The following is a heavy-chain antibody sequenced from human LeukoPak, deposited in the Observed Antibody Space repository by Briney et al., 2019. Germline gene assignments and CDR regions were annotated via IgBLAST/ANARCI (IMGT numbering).Heavy chain of an antibody. D-gene: IGHD1-14*01. CDR3: AKGNQRTYILSYNWFDP. V-gene: IGHV3-23*01. CDR2: ISGSGGST. J-gene: IGHJ5*02. CDR1: GFTFSSYA. Sequence: GGSLRLSCAASGFTFSSYAMSWVRQAPGKGLEWVSAISGSGGSTYYADSVKGRFAISRDNSKNTLYLQMNSLRAEDTAVYYCAKGNQRTYILSYNWFDPWGQGTLVTVSS.